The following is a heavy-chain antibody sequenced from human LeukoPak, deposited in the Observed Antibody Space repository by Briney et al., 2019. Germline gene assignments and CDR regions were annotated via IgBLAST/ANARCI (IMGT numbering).Heavy chain of an antibody. V-gene: IGHV4-39*01. CDR1: GGSISSSSYY. CDR2: IYYSGST. Sequence: SETLSLTCTVSGGSISSSSYYWGWIRQPPGKGLEWIGSIYYSGSTYYNPSLKSRVTISVDTSKNQFSLKLSSVTAADTAAYYCARQPPSGYWGQGTLVTVSS. J-gene: IGHJ4*02. CDR3: ARQPPSGY.